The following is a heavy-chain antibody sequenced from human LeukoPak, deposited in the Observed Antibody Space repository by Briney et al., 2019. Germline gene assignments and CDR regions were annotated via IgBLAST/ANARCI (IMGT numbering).Heavy chain of an antibody. J-gene: IGHJ4*02. CDR1: GFTFSSYA. D-gene: IGHD2-21*02. Sequence: GGSLRLSCAVSGFTFSSYAMSWVRQAPGKGLEWVSAISGSGGSTYYADSVKGRFTISGDNSKNTLYVQMNSLRAEDTAVYYCAKRRAVTPIREAIDSWGQGTLVTVSS. CDR2: ISGSGGST. CDR3: AKRRAVTPIREAIDS. V-gene: IGHV3-23*01.